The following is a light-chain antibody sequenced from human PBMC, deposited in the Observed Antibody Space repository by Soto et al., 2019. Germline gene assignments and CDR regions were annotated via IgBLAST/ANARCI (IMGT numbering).Light chain of an antibody. J-gene: IGKJ5*01. Sequence: IQRTQSPSTLSGSVGDRVTITCRASQTISSWLAWYQQKPGKSRKLLIYAASTLESGVTSRFSATVSGTEFSLTITSLQPEDFATYYCQQLFDSPITFGQGTRLEIK. CDR3: QQLFDSPIT. CDR2: AAS. CDR1: QTISSW. V-gene: IGKV1-5*01.